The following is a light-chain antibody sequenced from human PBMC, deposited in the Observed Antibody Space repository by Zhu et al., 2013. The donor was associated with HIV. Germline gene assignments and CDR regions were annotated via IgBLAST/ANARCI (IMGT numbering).Light chain of an antibody. V-gene: IGKV1-27*01. CDR2: TAS. Sequence: DIQMTQSPSLLSASVEDTVKITCRASQGINTHLAWYQQRPGKVPKLLIYTASTLQSGVPSRFSGSGSGTAFTLTISSLQPEDVATYYCQKYDDVPRTFGQGTKVEIK. CDR3: QKYDDVPRT. CDR1: QGINTH. J-gene: IGKJ1*01.